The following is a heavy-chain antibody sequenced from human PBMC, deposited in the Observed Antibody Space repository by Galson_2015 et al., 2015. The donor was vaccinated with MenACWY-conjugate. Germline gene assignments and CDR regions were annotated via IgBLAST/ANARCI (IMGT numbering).Heavy chain of an antibody. J-gene: IGHJ5*02. Sequence: SLRLSCAASGFTFSTAWMTWVRQAPGKGLEWVGRIQRTSNAGTTYYAAPVKGRSTIRRDDSRNTVYLQMNSLKTEDTAVYYCVAHELGDGRNGNHWGQGTLVTVSS. D-gene: IGHD5-24*01. CDR1: GFTFSTAW. CDR3: VAHELGDGRNGNH. V-gene: IGHV3-15*01. CDR2: IQRTSNAGTT.